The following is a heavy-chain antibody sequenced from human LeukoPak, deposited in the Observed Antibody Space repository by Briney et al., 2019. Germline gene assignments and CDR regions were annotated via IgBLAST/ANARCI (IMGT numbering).Heavy chain of an antibody. CDR1: GFTFSSYS. D-gene: IGHD3-10*01. Sequence: PGGSLRLSCAASGFTFSSYSMNWVRQAPGKGLEWVSSISSSSSYIYYADSVKGRFTISRDNAKNSLYLQMNSLRAEDTAVYYCARDPGANSPYGSGSYIFDYWGQGTLVTVSS. CDR3: ARDPGANSPYGSGSYIFDY. V-gene: IGHV3-21*01. J-gene: IGHJ4*02. CDR2: ISSSSSYI.